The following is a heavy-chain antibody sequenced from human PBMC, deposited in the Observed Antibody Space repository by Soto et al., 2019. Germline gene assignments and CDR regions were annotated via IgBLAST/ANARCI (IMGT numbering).Heavy chain of an antibody. Sequence: ASVKVSCKASGYTFTSTWMHWVRQAPGQGLEWMGWMNPNSGNTGYAQKFQGRVTMTRNTSISTAYMELSSLRSEDTAVYYCARELVDVWGQGTTVTVSS. CDR3: ARELVDV. V-gene: IGHV1-8*01. CDR2: MNPNSGNT. CDR1: GYTFTSTW. J-gene: IGHJ6*02.